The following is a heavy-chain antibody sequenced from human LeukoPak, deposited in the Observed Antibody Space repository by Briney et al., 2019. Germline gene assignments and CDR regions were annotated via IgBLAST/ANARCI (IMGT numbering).Heavy chain of an antibody. Sequence: PSETLSLTCTVSGGSISSSSYYWGWIRQPPGKGLEWIGSIYYSGSTYYNPSLKSRVTISVDTSKNQFSLKLSSVTAADTAVYYCARGSQLRFLEWLPLHYYYYYMDVWGKGTTVTVSS. CDR2: IYYSGST. J-gene: IGHJ6*03. CDR3: ARGSQLRFLEWLPLHYYYYYMDV. V-gene: IGHV4-39*07. D-gene: IGHD3-3*01. CDR1: GGSISSSSYY.